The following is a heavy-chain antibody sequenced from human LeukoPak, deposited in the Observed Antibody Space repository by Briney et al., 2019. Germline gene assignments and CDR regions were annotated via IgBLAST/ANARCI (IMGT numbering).Heavy chain of an antibody. CDR3: ATLSRPITMDRSTPGGYDLDT. V-gene: IGHV1-2*02. CDR2: INPNSGGT. Sequence: ASVKVSCKASGYTFTGHYMHWVRQAPGQGLEWMGWINPNSGGTKYAQKFKDRVTMTRDTSINTAYMELSRLRYDDMAVYYCATLSRPITMDRSTPGGYDLDTWGQGTMVTVSS. J-gene: IGHJ3*02. D-gene: IGHD3-22*01. CDR1: GYTFTGHY.